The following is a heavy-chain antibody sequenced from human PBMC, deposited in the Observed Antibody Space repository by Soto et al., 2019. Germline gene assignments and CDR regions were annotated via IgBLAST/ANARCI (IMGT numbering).Heavy chain of an antibody. Sequence: QITLKESGPTLVQPPQTLTLTCTFSGFSLTTDRVGVGWIRQPPGEALEWLAVIYWDDSKTYRPSLESRLTITKDTSKNQVARTMTNMDSLDTATYYCAHAYGGRSLYWGQGTLVTVSS. J-gene: IGHJ4*02. V-gene: IGHV2-5*02. CDR2: IYWDDSK. D-gene: IGHD1-26*01. CDR3: AHAYGGRSLY. CDR1: GFSLTTDRVG.